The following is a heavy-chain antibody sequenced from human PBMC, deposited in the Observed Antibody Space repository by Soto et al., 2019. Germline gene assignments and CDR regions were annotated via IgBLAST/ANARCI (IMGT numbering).Heavy chain of an antibody. Sequence: PGGSLRLSCAASGFTFSDYYMSWIRQAPGKGLEWVSYISSSGSTIYYADSVKGRFTISRDNAKNSLYLQMNSLRAEDTAVYYCAKATKGSLYYYYGMDVWGQGTTVTVSS. CDR1: GFTFSDYY. V-gene: IGHV3-11*01. J-gene: IGHJ6*02. CDR3: AKATKGSLYYYYGMDV. CDR2: ISSSGSTI.